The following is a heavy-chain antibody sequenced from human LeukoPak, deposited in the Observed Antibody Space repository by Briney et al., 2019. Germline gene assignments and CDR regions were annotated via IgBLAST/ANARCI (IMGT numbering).Heavy chain of an antibody. CDR2: IYYSGST. D-gene: IGHD5-12*01. J-gene: IGHJ6*02. Sequence: SETLSLTSTVSGGSISSYYWSWIRQPPGKGLEWIGYIYYSGSTNYNPSLKSRVTISVDTSKNQFSLKLSSVTAADTAVYYCARESRYLHGMDVWGQGTTVTVSS. CDR1: GGSISSYY. CDR3: ARESRYLHGMDV. V-gene: IGHV4-59*01.